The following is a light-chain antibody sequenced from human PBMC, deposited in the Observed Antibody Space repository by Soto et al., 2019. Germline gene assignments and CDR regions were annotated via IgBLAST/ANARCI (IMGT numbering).Light chain of an antibody. Sequence: EIVLTQSPGTVSLSPGERATLSCRASQSISRSDLAWYQHRPGQSPKLLVSWASKRESGVPDRFSGSGSGTDFTLTISSLQAEDVAVYYCQQYYDTRALTFGGGTKVDI. CDR1: QSISRSD. CDR3: QQYYDTRALT. V-gene: IGKV3-20*01. CDR2: WAS. J-gene: IGKJ4*02.